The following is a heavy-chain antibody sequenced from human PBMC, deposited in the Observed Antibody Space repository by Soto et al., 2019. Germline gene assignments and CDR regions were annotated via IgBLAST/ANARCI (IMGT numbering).Heavy chain of an antibody. CDR2: ISSSGGST. CDR3: AKPDGATYNFRY. V-gene: IGHV3-23*01. CDR1: GFTFNTNS. J-gene: IGHJ4*02. Sequence: DVQLLESGGSLVQPGGSLRLSCAASGFTFNTNSMSWVRQAPGKGLEWVSAISSSGGSTYYADSVKGRFIISRDNSQNTLYLKMNSLRAEETAVYYCAKPDGATYNFRYWGQGTLVTVSS. D-gene: IGHD1-1*01.